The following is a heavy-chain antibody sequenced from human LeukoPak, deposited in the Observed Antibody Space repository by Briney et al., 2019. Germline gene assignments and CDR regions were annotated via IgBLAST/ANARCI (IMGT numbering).Heavy chain of an antibody. CDR2: IIPIFGTA. CDR1: GGTFSSYA. D-gene: IGHD2-2*01. CDR3: ARWDIGYCSSTSCYFDY. J-gene: IGHJ4*02. V-gene: IGHV1-69*13. Sequence: SVKVSCKASGGTFSSYAISWVRQAPGQGLEWIGGIIPIFGTANYAQKFQGRVTITADESTSTAYMELSSLRSEDTAVYYCARWDIGYCSSTSCYFDYWGQGTLVTVSS.